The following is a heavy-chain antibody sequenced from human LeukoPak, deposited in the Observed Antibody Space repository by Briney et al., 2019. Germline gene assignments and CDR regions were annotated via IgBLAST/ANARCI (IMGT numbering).Heavy chain of an antibody. V-gene: IGHV3-74*01. CDR3: ARDPARLWFGELIPYYFDL. Sequence: GGSLRLSCAASGFTFSNYWMHWVRQAPGKGLVWVSRINSDRRSTSYADAVKGRFTISRDNAKDTLYLQMNSLRAEDTAMYYCARDPARLWFGELIPYYFDLWGQGTLVTVSS. J-gene: IGHJ4*02. CDR2: INSDRRST. D-gene: IGHD3-10*01. CDR1: GFTFSNYW.